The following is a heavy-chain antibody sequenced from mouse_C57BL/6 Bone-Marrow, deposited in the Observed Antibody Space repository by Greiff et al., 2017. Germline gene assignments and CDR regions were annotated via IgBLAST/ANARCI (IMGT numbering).Heavy chain of an antibody. CDR1: GYTFTSYW. CDR3: AIPKFNYYGSSYLDY. Sequence: QVQLQQPGAELVKPGASVKMSCKASGYTFTSYWITWVKQRPGQGLEWIGDIYPGSGSTNYNEKFKSKATLTVDTSSSTAYMQLSSLTSEDYAVYYCAIPKFNYYGSSYLDYWGQGTTLTVSS. D-gene: IGHD1-1*01. J-gene: IGHJ2*01. CDR2: IYPGSGST. V-gene: IGHV1-55*01.